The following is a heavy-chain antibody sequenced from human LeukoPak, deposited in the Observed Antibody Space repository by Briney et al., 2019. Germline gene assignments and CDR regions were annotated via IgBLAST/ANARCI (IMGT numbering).Heavy chain of an antibody. CDR1: GFTFSSYA. D-gene: IGHD1-14*01. CDR3: ARAQSEGAPSGAFDI. J-gene: IGHJ3*02. Sequence: GRSLRLSCAASGFTFSSYAMHWFRQAPGKGLEWVAVISYDGSNKYYADSVKGRFTISRDNSKNTLYLQMNSLRAEDTAVYYCARAQSEGAPSGAFDIWGQGTMVTVSS. V-gene: IGHV3-30-3*01. CDR2: ISYDGSNK.